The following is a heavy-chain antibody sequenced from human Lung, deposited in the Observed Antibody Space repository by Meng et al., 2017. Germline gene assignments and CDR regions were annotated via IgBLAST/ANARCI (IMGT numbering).Heavy chain of an antibody. CDR2: INAGNGNT. J-gene: IGHJ4*02. Sequence: QVHLVQAWADWKKSGASVKVFCKASGYTFTNYAMHWVRQAPGQRLEWMGWINAGNGNTKYSQKFQGRVNITRDTSASKAYMEMSSLRSEDTAVYYCARSKSIAAAGGYWGQGTLVTVSS. CDR1: GYTFTNYA. D-gene: IGHD6-13*01. CDR3: ARSKSIAAAGGY. V-gene: IGHV1-3*01.